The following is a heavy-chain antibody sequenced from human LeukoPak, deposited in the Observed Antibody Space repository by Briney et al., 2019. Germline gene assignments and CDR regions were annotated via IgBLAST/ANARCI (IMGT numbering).Heavy chain of an antibody. CDR1: GGSISSYY. J-gene: IGHJ6*02. CDR2: IYTSGST. CDR3: ARGNLYYYYYGMDV. Sequence: SETLSLTCTVSGGSISSYYWSWIRQPAGKGLEWIGRIYTSGSTNYNPSLKSRVTISVDTSKNQFSLKLSSVTAADTAVYYCARGNLYYYYYGMDVWGQGTTVTVSS. D-gene: IGHD4-4*01. V-gene: IGHV4-4*07.